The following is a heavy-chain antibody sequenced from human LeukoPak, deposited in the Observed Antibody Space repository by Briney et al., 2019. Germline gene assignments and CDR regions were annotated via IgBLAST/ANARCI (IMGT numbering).Heavy chain of an antibody. Sequence: GGSLRLSCAASGFTFSSYSMNWVRQAPGKGLEWVSYISSSSSTIYYADSVKGQFTISRDNAKSSLYLQMNSLRAEDTAVYYCARAGITTTGPLFQHWGQGTLVTVSS. CDR2: ISSSSSTI. J-gene: IGHJ1*01. CDR3: ARAGITTTGPLFQH. D-gene: IGHD6-13*01. V-gene: IGHV3-48*01. CDR1: GFTFSSYS.